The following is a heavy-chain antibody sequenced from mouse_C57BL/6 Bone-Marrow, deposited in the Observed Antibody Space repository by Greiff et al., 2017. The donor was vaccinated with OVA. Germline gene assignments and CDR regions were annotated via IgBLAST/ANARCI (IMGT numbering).Heavy chain of an antibody. D-gene: IGHD1-1*01. Sequence: QVQLKQSGAELVRPGASVKLSCKASGYTFTDYYINWVKQRPGQGLEWIARIYPGSGNTYYNEKFKGKATLTAEKSSSTAYMQLSSLTSEDSAVYFCARSWGYYGSRFGWFAYWGQGTLVTVSA. CDR2: IYPGSGNT. J-gene: IGHJ3*01. CDR3: ARSWGYYGSRFGWFAY. CDR1: GYTFTDYY. V-gene: IGHV1-76*01.